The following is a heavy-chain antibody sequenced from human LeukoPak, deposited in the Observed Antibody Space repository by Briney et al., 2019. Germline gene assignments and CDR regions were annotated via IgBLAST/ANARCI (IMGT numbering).Heavy chain of an antibody. CDR1: GYTFTSYY. J-gene: IGHJ5*02. D-gene: IGHD3-22*01. CDR2: INPSGGST. CDR3: ARDGYYYDSSGYFWFDP. Sequence: ASVKVSCKASGYTFTSYYMHWVRQAPGQGLEWMGIINPSGGSTSYAQKFQGRVTMTRDMSTSTVYMELSSLRSEDTAVYYCARDGYYYDSSGYFWFDPWGQGTLVTVSS. V-gene: IGHV1-46*01.